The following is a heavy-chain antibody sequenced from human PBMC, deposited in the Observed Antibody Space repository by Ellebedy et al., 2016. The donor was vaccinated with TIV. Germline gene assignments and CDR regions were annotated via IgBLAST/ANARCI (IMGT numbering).Heavy chain of an antibody. Sequence: GGSLRLSCAASGFTFTSYWMTWVRQAPGKGLEWVANMNQDGSAKYYVDSLRGRFTISRDNAKNSLYLQMNSLRGEDTAVDYCATDGSYGDYRSPTHAFVMWGRGTLVTVSS. J-gene: IGHJ3*02. V-gene: IGHV3-7*01. CDR1: GFTFTSYW. CDR2: MNQDGSAK. D-gene: IGHD3-16*01. CDR3: ATDGSYGDYRSPTHAFVM.